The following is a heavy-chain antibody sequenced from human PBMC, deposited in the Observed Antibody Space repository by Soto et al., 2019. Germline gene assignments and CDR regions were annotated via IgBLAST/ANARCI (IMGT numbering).Heavy chain of an antibody. J-gene: IGHJ3*02. Sequence: GGSLRLSCAASGFTFSSYAMHWVRQAPGKGLEWVAVISYDGSNKYYADSVKGRFTISRDNSKNTLYLQMNSLRAEDTDVYYCARERVGGGEQLVGNAFDIWGQGTMVTVSS. CDR1: GFTFSSYA. CDR2: ISYDGSNK. D-gene: IGHD6-6*01. V-gene: IGHV3-30*04. CDR3: ARERVGGGEQLVGNAFDI.